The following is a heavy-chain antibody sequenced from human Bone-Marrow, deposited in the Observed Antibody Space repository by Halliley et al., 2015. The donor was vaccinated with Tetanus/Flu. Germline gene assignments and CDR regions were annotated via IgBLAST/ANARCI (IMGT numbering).Heavy chain of an antibody. V-gene: IGHV3-11*03. Sequence: SNISASGVYTDYAESVKGRFTISRDIATKSVDLQMNTLRIADTAVYYCARALFGAVNWFDPWGPGTLVTVSP. CDR3: ARALFGAVNWFDP. J-gene: IGHJ5*02. D-gene: IGHD3-3*01. CDR2: ISASGVYT.